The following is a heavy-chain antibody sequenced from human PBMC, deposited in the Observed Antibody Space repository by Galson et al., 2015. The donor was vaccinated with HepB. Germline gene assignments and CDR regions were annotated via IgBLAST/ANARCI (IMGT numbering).Heavy chain of an antibody. CDR1: GFTFSSYA. J-gene: IGHJ4*02. CDR2: ISTGGTTA. Sequence: SLRLSCAASGFTFSSYAMVWVRQAPGKGLEWVSGISTGGTTAYYADSVKGRFTISRDNSKNTVHLQMNSLRAEDTAIYYCVKDGRGSNSRYYFDYWGQGTLVTVSS. CDR3: VKDGRGSNSRYYFDY. V-gene: IGHV3-23*01. D-gene: IGHD3-16*01.